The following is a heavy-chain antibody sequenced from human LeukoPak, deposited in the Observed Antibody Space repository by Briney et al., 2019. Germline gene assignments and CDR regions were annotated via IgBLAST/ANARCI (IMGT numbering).Heavy chain of an antibody. V-gene: IGHV3-23*01. J-gene: IGHJ4*02. CDR2: ISGSSTKT. CDR3: AKDNGYSSGWGY. Sequence: PGGSLRLSCAASGFTFGSYAMSWVRQAPGKGLEWVSAISGSSTKTYYADSVKGRFTISRDNSKNTLYLQMNSLRAEDTAVYYCAKDNGYSSGWGYWGQGTLVTVSS. CDR1: GFTFGSYA. D-gene: IGHD6-19*01.